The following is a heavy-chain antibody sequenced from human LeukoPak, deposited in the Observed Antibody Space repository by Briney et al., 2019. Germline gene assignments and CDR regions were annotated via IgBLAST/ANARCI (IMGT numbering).Heavy chain of an antibody. CDR2: IIGSGGRT. J-gene: IGHJ4*02. D-gene: IGHD6-13*01. CDR1: GFTFSGFTFSGYS. Sequence: QPGGSLRLSCAASGFTFSGFTFSGYSMSWVRQAPGKGLEWVAAIIGSGGRTDYADSVRGRFIISRDNSRNTLDLQMNSLRAEDTAVYYCAKQQLVFLGNSPMLNWGQGTLVTVSS. CDR3: AKQQLVFLGNSPMLN. V-gene: IGHV3-23*01.